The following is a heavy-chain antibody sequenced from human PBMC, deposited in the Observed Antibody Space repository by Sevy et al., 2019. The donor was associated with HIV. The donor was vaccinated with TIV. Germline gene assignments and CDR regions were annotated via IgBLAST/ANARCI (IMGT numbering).Heavy chain of an antibody. CDR2: INQDGSET. Sequence: GGSLRLSCAASGFTFSSYGTSWVRQAPGKGLEWVATINQDGSETFYVDSVKGPFTISKHIPRKSLYLQMNSLSAEDTAVYYCARLLYGSADYWGQGTLVTVSS. D-gene: IGHD3-10*01. CDR3: ARLLYGSADY. CDR1: GFTFSSYG. V-gene: IGHV3-7*01. J-gene: IGHJ4*02.